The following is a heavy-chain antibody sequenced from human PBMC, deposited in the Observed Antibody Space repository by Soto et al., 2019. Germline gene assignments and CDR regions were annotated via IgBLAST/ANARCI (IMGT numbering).Heavy chain of an antibody. CDR1: GYTFTSYG. CDR2: ISAYNGNT. D-gene: IGHD2-2*01. CDR3: ARPYPGYWYFDL. J-gene: IGHJ2*01. V-gene: IGHV1-18*03. Sequence: QVQLVQSGAEVKKPGASVKVSCKASGYTFTSYGISWVRQARGQGLEWMGWISAYNGNTNYAQKLQGRVTMTTDSSTSTAYMELRSLSSDDMAVYYCARPYPGYWYFDLWGRGTLVTVSS.